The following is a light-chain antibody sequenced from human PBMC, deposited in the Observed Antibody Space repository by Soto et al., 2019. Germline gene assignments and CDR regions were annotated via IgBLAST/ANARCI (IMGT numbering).Light chain of an antibody. CDR2: RAS. J-gene: IGKJ2*01. Sequence: EIVMTQSPATLSVSRGGRATLSCRASQHVSSNFAWYWQKPSQAPTLVIYRASTRATGIPARFSGSGSGTEFTLTISSLQSEDFAAYYCQQYNNCPYTFGQGTKLEIK. CDR3: QQYNNCPYT. V-gene: IGKV3-15*01. CDR1: QHVSSN.